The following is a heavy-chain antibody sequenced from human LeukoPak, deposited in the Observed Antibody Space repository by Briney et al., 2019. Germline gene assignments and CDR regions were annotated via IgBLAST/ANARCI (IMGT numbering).Heavy chain of an antibody. CDR1: GFTFSSYA. J-gene: IGHJ6*03. V-gene: IGHV3-23*01. D-gene: IGHD2-8*01. CDR2: ISGSGGST. Sequence: PGGSLRLSYAASGFTFSSYAMSWVRQAPGKGLEWVSAISGSGGSTYYADSVKGRFTISRDNSKNTLYLQMNSLRAEDTAVYYCAKDRCSNGVGCYYYYMDVWGKGTTVTISS. CDR3: AKDRCSNGVGCYYYYMDV.